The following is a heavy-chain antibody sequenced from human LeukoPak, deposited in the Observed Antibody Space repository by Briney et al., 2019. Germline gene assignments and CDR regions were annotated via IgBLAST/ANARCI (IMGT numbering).Heavy chain of an antibody. CDR1: GDSFTSHY. J-gene: IGHJ6*02. CDR2: IYYSGST. Sequence: TSETLSLTCTVSGDSFTSHYWTWVRQSPGRGLEWIGYIYYSGSTNYNPSLKSRVTISVDTSKNQFSLKLSSVTAADTAVYYCARADYYYYGMDVWGQGTTVTVSS. V-gene: IGHV4-59*11. CDR3: ARADYYYYGMDV.